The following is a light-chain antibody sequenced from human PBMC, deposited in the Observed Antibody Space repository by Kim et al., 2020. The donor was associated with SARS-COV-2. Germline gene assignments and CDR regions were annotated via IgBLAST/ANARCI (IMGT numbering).Light chain of an antibody. Sequence: PGQRGPISCSGSSYNVGCCVVNWYQQCPGRAPRLLIYGNDQRPSEVADRFSASKSGTSASLAISGLQSEDEADYYCASWDDSLNGLFGGGTQLTVL. J-gene: IGLJ2*01. V-gene: IGLV1-44*01. CDR2: GND. CDR1: SYNVGCCV. CDR3: ASWDDSLNGL.